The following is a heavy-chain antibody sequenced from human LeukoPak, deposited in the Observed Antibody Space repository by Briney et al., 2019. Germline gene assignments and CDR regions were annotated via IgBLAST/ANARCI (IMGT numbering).Heavy chain of an antibody. CDR1: GGTFSSYA. V-gene: IGHV1-69*01. Sequence: SVKVSCKASGGTFSSYAISWVRQAPGQGLEWMGGIIPIFGTANYAQKFQGRVTITADESTSTAYMELSSLRSEDTAVYYCARGTSHYYDSSGYYFVPHWFDPWGQGTLVTVSS. CDR3: ARGTSHYYDSSGYYFVPHWFDP. J-gene: IGHJ5*02. D-gene: IGHD3-22*01. CDR2: IIPIFGTA.